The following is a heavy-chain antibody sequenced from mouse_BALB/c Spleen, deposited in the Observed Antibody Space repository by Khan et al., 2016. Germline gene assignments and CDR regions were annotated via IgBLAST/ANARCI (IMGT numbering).Heavy chain of an antibody. CDR3: ARDPDAIGSDYCFGV. V-gene: IGHV2-9*02. CDR1: GFSLTSYG. Sequence: VKLEESGPGLVAPSQSLSITCTVSGFSLTSYGVHWIRQPPGKGLEWLGVIWAGGSTNYNSALMSGLSITKDNSKSQVFLKMNSLQTDDTAMYYCARDPDAIGSDYCFGVWGAGTTVTVSS. J-gene: IGHJ1*01. CDR2: IWAGGST. D-gene: IGHD2-14*01.